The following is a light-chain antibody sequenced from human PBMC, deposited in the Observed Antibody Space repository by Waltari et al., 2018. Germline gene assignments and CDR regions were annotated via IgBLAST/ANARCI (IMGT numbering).Light chain of an antibody. CDR3: YSTDFSGHDRV. CDR2: EDI. J-gene: IGLJ3*02. V-gene: IGLV3-10*01. Sequence: SYELTQPPSVSVSPGQTARITCPGDALAKKYAYWYQQKSGQDPVLVIYEDIKRPTGIPGRFSGSSSGTTATLTISGAHVDDEADYYCYSTDFSGHDRVFGGGTKLTIL. CDR1: ALAKKY.